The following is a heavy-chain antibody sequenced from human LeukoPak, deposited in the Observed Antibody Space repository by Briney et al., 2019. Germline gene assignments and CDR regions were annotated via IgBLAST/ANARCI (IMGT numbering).Heavy chain of an antibody. V-gene: IGHV3-33*01. D-gene: IGHD4-17*01. CDR3: ARPSDGHYAQGGYFDY. J-gene: IGHJ4*01. Sequence: PGGSLRLSCAASGFTFSSYSMHWVRQAPGRGLEWVALIGYDGFNKYYADSVKGRFTISRDNSKNILYLPMNSLRAEDTAVYYCARPSDGHYAQGGYFDYWGHGTLVTVSS. CDR1: GFTFSSYS. CDR2: IGYDGFNK.